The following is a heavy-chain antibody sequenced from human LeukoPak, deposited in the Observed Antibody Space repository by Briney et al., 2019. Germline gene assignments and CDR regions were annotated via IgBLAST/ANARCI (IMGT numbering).Heavy chain of an antibody. Sequence: GGSLRLSCAASGFTFSSYWMSWVRQAPGKGLEWVANIKQDGSEKYYVDSVKGRFTISRDNAKNSLYLQMNSLRAEDTAVYYCARDDYYYGSGSRYFDYWGQGTLVTVSS. V-gene: IGHV3-7*01. D-gene: IGHD3-10*01. CDR2: IKQDGSEK. J-gene: IGHJ4*02. CDR1: GFTFSSYW. CDR3: ARDDYYYGSGSRYFDY.